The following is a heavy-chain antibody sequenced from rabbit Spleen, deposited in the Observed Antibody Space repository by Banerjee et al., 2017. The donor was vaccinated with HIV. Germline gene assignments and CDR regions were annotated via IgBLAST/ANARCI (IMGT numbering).Heavy chain of an antibody. J-gene: IGHJ4*01. V-gene: IGHV1S45*01. CDR1: GVSFSDKDV. D-gene: IGHD6-1*01. Sequence: EQLEESGGGLVKPEGSLTLTCKASGVSFSDKDVMCWVRQAPGKGLEWIACIYAGSSGNTYYASWAKGRFTISKSSSTTVTLQMTSLTAADTATYFCARGYSNGYNNYVNAFSLWGPGTLVTVS. CDR3: ARGYSNGYNNYVNAFSL. CDR2: IYAGSSGNT.